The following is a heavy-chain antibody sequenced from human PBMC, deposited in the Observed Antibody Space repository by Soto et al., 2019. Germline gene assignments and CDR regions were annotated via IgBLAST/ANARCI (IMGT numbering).Heavy chain of an antibody. CDR3: ARDPIGGGAPYYCDY. V-gene: IGHV1-2*02. J-gene: IGHJ4*02. Sequence: ASVKVSCKASGYTFSGYYMYWVRQAPGQGLEWMGWINPNSGGTTYGQKFQGRVTMTRDTSISTAYMELSGMRSDDTAVYYCARDPIGGGAPYYCDYWGQGTLVTVSS. D-gene: IGHD3-16*01. CDR2: INPNSGGT. CDR1: GYTFSGYY.